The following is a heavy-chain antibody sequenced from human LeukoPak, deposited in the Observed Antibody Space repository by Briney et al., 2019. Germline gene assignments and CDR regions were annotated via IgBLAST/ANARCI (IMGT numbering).Heavy chain of an antibody. V-gene: IGHV1-2*02. CDR2: INPNSGGT. D-gene: IGHD1-1*01. Sequence: GASVKVSCKASGYTFTGYYIHWVRQAPGQGLEWMGWINPNSGGTNYAQRFQGRVTMTRDTSISTAYMELSRLRSDDTAVYYCARVLERHFDYWGQGTLVTVSS. CDR3: ARVLERHFDY. J-gene: IGHJ4*02. CDR1: GYTFTGYY.